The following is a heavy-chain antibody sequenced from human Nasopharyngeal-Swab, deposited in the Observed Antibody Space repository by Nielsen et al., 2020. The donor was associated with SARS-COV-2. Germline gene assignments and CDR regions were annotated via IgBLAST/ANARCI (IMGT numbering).Heavy chain of an antibody. CDR1: GGAIGIYY. CDR3: ARVLSSTGWWRDAFDI. D-gene: IGHD6-19*01. Sequence: SETLSLTCTVSGGAIGIYYWSWIRQPAGKGLEWIGRIYKSGTTNNNPSLKGRVTMSVDTSQNQFSLRLNSVTAADTAVHYCARVLSSTGWWRDAFDIWGQGTLVTVSS. J-gene: IGHJ3*02. V-gene: IGHV4-4*07. CDR2: IYKSGTT.